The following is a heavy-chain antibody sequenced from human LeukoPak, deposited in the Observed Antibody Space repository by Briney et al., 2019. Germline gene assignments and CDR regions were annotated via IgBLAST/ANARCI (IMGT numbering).Heavy chain of an antibody. D-gene: IGHD6-19*01. Sequence: ASVKVSCKASGYTFTSYGISWVRQALGQGLEWMGWISAYNGNTNYAQKLQGRVTMTTDTSTSTAYMELRSLRSDDTAVYYCASGIAVAGTYDYWGQGTLVTVSS. CDR3: ASGIAVAGTYDY. CDR1: GYTFTSYG. CDR2: ISAYNGNT. V-gene: IGHV1-18*01. J-gene: IGHJ4*02.